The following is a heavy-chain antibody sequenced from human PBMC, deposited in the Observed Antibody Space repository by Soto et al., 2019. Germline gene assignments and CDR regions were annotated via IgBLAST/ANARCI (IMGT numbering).Heavy chain of an antibody. D-gene: IGHD3-9*01. V-gene: IGHV1-69*13. CDR1: GGTFSSYA. J-gene: IGHJ5*02. CDR3: ARVTPYYDILTGYYANWFDP. Sequence: VASVKVSCKASGGTFSSYAISWVRQAPGQGLEWMGGIIPIFGTANYAQKFQGRVTITADGSTSTAYMELSSLRSEDTAVYYCARVTPYYDILTGYYANWFDPWGQGTLVTVSS. CDR2: IIPIFGTA.